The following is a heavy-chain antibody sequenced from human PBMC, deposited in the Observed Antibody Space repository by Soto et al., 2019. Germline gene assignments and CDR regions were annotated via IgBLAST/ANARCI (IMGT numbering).Heavy chain of an antibody. V-gene: IGHV3-23*01. CDR2: ISGSGGST. CDR3: AYSSTPFDY. D-gene: IGHD6-13*01. Sequence: GGSLRLSCAASGFTFSSYAMSWDRQAPGKGLEWVSAISGSGGSTYYADSVKGRFTISRDNSENTLYLQMNSLRAEDTAVYYCAYSSTPFDYWGQGTLVTVSS. J-gene: IGHJ4*02. CDR1: GFTFSSYA.